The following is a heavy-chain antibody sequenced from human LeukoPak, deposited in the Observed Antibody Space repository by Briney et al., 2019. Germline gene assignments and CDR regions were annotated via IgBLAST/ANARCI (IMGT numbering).Heavy chain of an antibody. Sequence: PGGSLRLSCAASGFTFSLYTMHWVRQAPGKGLEWVAMISYDGNDKSYTDSVRGQFTISRDDSKNTLYLQMNSLRAEDTAVYYCARMAMMSSGAFDIWGQGTMVTVSS. CDR3: ARMAMMSSGAFDI. V-gene: IGHV3-30-3*01. D-gene: IGHD5-12*01. CDR1: GFTFSLYT. CDR2: ISYDGNDK. J-gene: IGHJ3*02.